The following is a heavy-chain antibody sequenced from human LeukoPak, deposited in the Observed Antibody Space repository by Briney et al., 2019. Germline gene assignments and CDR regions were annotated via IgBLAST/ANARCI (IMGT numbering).Heavy chain of an antibody. V-gene: IGHV3-9*01. Sequence: PGRSLRLSCAASGFTFDDYAMHWVRQAPGKGLEWVSGISWNSGSIGYADSVKGRFTISRDNAKNSLYLQMNNLRAEDTALYYCAKDGALSGSPVGYFDYWGQGTLVTVSS. D-gene: IGHD3-22*01. CDR1: GFTFDDYA. CDR3: AKDGALSGSPVGYFDY. J-gene: IGHJ4*02. CDR2: ISWNSGSI.